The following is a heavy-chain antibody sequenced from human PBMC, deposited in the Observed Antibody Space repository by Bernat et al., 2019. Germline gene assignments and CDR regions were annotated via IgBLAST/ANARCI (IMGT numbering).Heavy chain of an antibody. CDR2: IYYSGST. Sequence: QLQLQESGPGLVKPSETLSLTCTVPGGSISSSSYYWGWFRQPPGRGLEWIGSIYYSGSTYYNPTLKRRVTISVDTSQNQFSRKLSAGTAADTAVDYCARHTAAAPAPRLDYWGQGTLVTVSS. D-gene: IGHD6-25*01. CDR3: ARHTAAAPAPRLDY. CDR1: GGSISSSSYY. J-gene: IGHJ4*02. V-gene: IGHV4-39*01.